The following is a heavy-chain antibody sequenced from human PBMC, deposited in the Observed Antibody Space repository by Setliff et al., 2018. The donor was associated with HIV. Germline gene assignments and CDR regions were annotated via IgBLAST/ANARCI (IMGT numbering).Heavy chain of an antibody. CDR3: AREGYDSSGYFVVL. J-gene: IGHJ4*02. CDR2: IYYRGST. V-gene: IGHV4-39*07. D-gene: IGHD3-22*01. CDR1: GGSISSSSYY. Sequence: SETLSLTCTVSGGSISSSSYYWGWIRQPPGKGLEWIGSIYYRGSTYYNPSLKSRVTISVDTSKNQFSLKLSSVTAADTAVYYCAREGYDSSGYFVVLWGQGTLVTVSS.